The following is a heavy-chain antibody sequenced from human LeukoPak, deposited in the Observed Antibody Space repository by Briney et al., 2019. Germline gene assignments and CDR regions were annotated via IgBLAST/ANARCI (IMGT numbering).Heavy chain of an antibody. J-gene: IGHJ2*01. V-gene: IGHV4-34*01. D-gene: IGHD3-10*01. CDR2: INHSGST. CDR1: GGSFSGYY. CDR3: ARCRRWFGELYFDL. Sequence: TSETLSLTCAAYGGSFSGYYWSWIRQPPGKGLEWIGEINHSGSTNYNPSLKSRVTISVDTSKNQFSLKLSSVTAADTAVYYCARCRRWFGELYFDLWGRGTLVTVSS.